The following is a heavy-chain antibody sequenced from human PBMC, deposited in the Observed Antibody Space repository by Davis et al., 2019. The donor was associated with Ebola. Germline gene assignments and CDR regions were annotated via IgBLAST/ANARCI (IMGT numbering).Heavy chain of an antibody. J-gene: IGHJ3*01. CDR3: ATSTGLGAHDAFDF. Sequence: PGGSLRLSCAASGFTFSSYSMNWVRQAPGKGLEWVSSISSSSSYIYYADSVKGRFTISRDNAKNSLYLQMNSLRAEDTAVYYCATSTGLGAHDAFDFWGQGTVVSVSS. D-gene: IGHD1-26*01. CDR2: ISSSSSYI. CDR1: GFTFSSYS. V-gene: IGHV3-21*04.